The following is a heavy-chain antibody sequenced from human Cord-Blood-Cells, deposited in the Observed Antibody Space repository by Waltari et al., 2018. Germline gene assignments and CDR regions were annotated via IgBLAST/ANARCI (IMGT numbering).Heavy chain of an antibody. CDR3: ARDSHRRNWYFDL. CDR2: ISSSRSYI. J-gene: IGHJ2*01. CDR1: GFTFSSYS. Sequence: EVQLVESGGGLVKPGGSLRLSCAASGFTFSSYSMNWVRQAPGKGLEWVSSISSSRSYIYYADSVKGRFTISRDNAKNSLYLQMNSLRAEDTAVYYCARDSHRRNWYFDLWGRGTLVTVSS. V-gene: IGHV3-21*01.